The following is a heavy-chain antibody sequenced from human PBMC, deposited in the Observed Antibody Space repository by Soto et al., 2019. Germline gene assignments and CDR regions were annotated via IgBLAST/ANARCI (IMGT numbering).Heavy chain of an antibody. CDR2: IYYSGST. Sequence: KPSETLSLTCTVSGGSISSSSYYWGWIRQPPGKGLEWIGSIYYSGSTYYNPSLKSRVTISVDTSKNQFSLKLSSVTAADTAVYYCARAPPSGSWYYVDFWGQGTLVTVSS. CDR3: ARAPPSGSWYYVDF. J-gene: IGHJ4*02. D-gene: IGHD6-13*01. V-gene: IGHV4-39*07. CDR1: GGSISSSSYY.